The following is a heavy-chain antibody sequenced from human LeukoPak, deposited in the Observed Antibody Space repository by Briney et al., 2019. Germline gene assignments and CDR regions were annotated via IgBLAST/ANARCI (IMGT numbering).Heavy chain of an antibody. CDR2: ISWNSGSI. CDR1: GFTFDDYA. Sequence: GGSLRLSCAAPGFTFDDYAMHWVRQAPGKGLEWVSGISWNSGSIGYADSVKGRFTISRDNAKNSLYLQMNSLRAEDTALYYCAKANYDILTGYYARWGQGTLVTVSS. V-gene: IGHV3-9*01. CDR3: AKANYDILTGYYAR. D-gene: IGHD3-9*01. J-gene: IGHJ4*02.